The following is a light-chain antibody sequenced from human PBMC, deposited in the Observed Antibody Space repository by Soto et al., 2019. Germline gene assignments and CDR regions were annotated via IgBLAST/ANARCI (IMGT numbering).Light chain of an antibody. Sequence: QSVLTQPASVSGSPGQSITISCTGTSSDVGGYNYVSWYQHHPGKAPKLIIYDVSNRPSGVSILFSGSKSDNTASLTISGLQPEDEADYHCSSYTTSNTRQIVFGTGTQLTVL. V-gene: IGLV2-14*03. J-gene: IGLJ1*01. CDR1: SSDVGGYNY. CDR2: DVS. CDR3: SSYTTSNTRQIV.